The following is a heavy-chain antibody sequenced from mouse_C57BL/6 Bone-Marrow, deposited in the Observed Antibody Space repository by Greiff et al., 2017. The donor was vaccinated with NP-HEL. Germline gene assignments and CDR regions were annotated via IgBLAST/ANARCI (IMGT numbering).Heavy chain of an antibody. CDR3: ARGRHYALDS. J-gene: IGHJ2*01. D-gene: IGHD1-2*01. Sequence: QVQLQQPGAELVMPGASVKLSCKASGYTFTSYWMHWVKQRPGQGLEWIGEIDPSDSYTNYNQKFKGKSTLTVDKSSSTAYMQLSSLTSEDSAVYYCARGRHYALDSWGQGTTLTVSS. CDR2: IDPSDSYT. CDR1: GYTFTSYW. V-gene: IGHV1-69*01.